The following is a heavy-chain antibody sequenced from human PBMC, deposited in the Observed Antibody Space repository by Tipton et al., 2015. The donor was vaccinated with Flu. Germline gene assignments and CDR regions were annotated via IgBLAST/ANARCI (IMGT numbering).Heavy chain of an antibody. V-gene: IGHV4-38-2*01. D-gene: IGHD4-11*01. Sequence: LRLSCAVSGDSISSDYYWGWIRQFPGKGLEWIGTVSRTGSTIYNPSLKSRVTISIDRSKNQFSLNLKSVTAGDMAAYYCARRDYSNYVSDPKSWFDPWGQGTLVAVSS. CDR3: ARRDYSNYVSDPKSWFDP. CDR2: VSRTGST. J-gene: IGHJ5*02. CDR1: GDSISSDYY.